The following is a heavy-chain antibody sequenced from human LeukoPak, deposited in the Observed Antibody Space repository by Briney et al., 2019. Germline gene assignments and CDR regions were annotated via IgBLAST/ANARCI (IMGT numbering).Heavy chain of an antibody. D-gene: IGHD3-3*01. CDR2: MNPNSGNT. J-gene: IGHJ4*02. CDR1: GYTFTSYD. Sequence: ASVKVSCKSSGYTFTSYDIHWVRQATGQGLEWMGWMNPNSGNTGYAQKFQGRVTMTRNTSISTAYMELSSLRSEDTAVYYCARKLDFWSGYILGYYFDYWGQGTLVTVSS. CDR3: ARKLDFWSGYILGYYFDY. V-gene: IGHV1-8*01.